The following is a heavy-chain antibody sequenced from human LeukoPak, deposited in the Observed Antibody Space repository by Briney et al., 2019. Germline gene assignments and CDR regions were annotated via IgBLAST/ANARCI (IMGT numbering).Heavy chain of an antibody. J-gene: IGHJ3*02. CDR3: ATERFDGFDM. D-gene: IGHD6-25*01. V-gene: IGHV3-74*01. CDR2: IRGDGRFT. Sequence: GGSLRLSCAASGFSFSKYWVHWVRQGPGKGLAYVSGIRGDGRFTSYADSVKGRFTISRGNAKNTLYLQMSSLRVEDTAVYCCATERFDGFDMWGQGTMVTVSS. CDR1: GFSFSKYW.